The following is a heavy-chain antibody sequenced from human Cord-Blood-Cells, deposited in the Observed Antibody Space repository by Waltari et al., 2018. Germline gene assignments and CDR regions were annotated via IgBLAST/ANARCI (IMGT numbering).Heavy chain of an antibody. CDR3: ARWRRYCSSTSCSKNWYFDL. CDR2: IYHSGNT. J-gene: IGHJ2*01. D-gene: IGHD2-2*01. V-gene: IGHV4-4*02. Sequence: QVQLQESGPGLVKPSGTLSRTCAVSGVYIGRSNVRSCVRPPPGKGVEWIGEIYHSGNTNYTPSLKSRVTISVDKSKNQFSLKLSSVTAADTAVYYCARWRRYCSSTSCSKNWYFDLWGRGTLVTVSS. CDR1: GVYIGRSNV.